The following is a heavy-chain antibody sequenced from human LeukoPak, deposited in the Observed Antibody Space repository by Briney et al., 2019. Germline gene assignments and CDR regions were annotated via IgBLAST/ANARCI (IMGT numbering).Heavy chain of an antibody. Sequence: ASVKVSCKASGYTFTGYYMHWVRQAPGQGLGWVGWINPNSGGTNSAQKFQGRVTMTRDSSISTAFMELSRLRSDDTAVYYCARATDGRFLEWSRDYYYMDVWGKGTTVTVSS. CDR3: ARATDGRFLEWSRDYYYMDV. CDR2: INPNSGGT. V-gene: IGHV1-2*02. CDR1: GYTFTGYY. J-gene: IGHJ6*03. D-gene: IGHD3-3*01.